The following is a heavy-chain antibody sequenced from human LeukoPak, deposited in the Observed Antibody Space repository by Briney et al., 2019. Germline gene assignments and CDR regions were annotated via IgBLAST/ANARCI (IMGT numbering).Heavy chain of an antibody. Sequence: GGSLRLSCAASGVPFSSYWMSWVRRAPGKGLEWVANIKQDGSEKYYVASMNGSFTISRDNAKNSLYVQMNRLRAEDTAVYYCARVQWFGELPGSPYGYGGKGTRVPVPS. CDR1: GVPFSSYW. V-gene: IGHV3-7*01. J-gene: IGHJ4*02. CDR3: ARVQWFGELPGSPYGY. D-gene: IGHD3-10*01. CDR2: IKQDGSEK.